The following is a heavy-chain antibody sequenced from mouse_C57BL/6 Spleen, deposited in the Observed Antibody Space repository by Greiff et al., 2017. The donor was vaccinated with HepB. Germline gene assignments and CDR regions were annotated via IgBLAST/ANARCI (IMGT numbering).Heavy chain of an antibody. V-gene: IGHV1-64*01. Sequence: QVQLQQPGAELVKPGASVKLSCKASGYTFTSYWMHWVKQRPGQGLEWIGMIHPNSGSTNYNEKFKSKATLTVDKSSSTAYMQLSSLTSEDSAVYYCARWDITTVVARSNWGQGTTLTVSS. J-gene: IGHJ2*01. D-gene: IGHD1-1*01. CDR1: GYTFTSYW. CDR2: IHPNSGST. CDR3: ARWDITTVVARSN.